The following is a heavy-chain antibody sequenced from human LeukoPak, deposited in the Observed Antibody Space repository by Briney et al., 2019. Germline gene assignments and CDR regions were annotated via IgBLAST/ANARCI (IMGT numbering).Heavy chain of an antibody. CDR2: MNSDGRTI. V-gene: IGHV3-74*01. Sequence: GGSLRLSCAASGFTFSSSWMHWVRQTPGEGLVWVARMNSDGRTINHADSVKGRFSISRDNAKNTLYLTMTGLSAEDTAIYYCARAGTYYFEYWGLGTLVTVSS. CDR3: ARAGTYYFEY. CDR1: GFTFSSSW. J-gene: IGHJ4*02.